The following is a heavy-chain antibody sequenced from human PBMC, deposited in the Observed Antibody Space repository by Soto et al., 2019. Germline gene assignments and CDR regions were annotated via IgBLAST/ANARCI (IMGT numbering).Heavy chain of an antibody. D-gene: IGHD3-9*01. CDR3: ATTTIEMAHLDFDT. J-gene: IGHJ3*02. CDR2: IYPGDSDT. Sequence: GESLKISCKGSGYRFTSYWIGWVRQMPGKGLEWMGIIYPGDSDTRYSPSFQGQVTVSADKSISTAYLQWSSLKASDTAIYYCATTTIEMAHLDFDTWGQGTLVTVS. CDR1: GYRFTSYW. V-gene: IGHV5-51*01.